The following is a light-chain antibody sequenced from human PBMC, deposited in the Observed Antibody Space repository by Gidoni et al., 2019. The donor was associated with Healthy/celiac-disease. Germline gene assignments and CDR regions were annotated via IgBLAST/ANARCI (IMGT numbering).Light chain of an antibody. CDR2: EVS. J-gene: IGLJ3*02. CDR3: SSYTSSSTRV. Sequence: QSALTQPASVSGSPGQSITISCTGTSSDVGGYNYVSWYQQHPGKAPKLMIYEVSNRTPGVSNRFSGSKSGNTASLTISGLQAEDEADYYCSSYTSSSTRVFGGGTKLTVL. CDR1: SSDVGGYNY. V-gene: IGLV2-14*01.